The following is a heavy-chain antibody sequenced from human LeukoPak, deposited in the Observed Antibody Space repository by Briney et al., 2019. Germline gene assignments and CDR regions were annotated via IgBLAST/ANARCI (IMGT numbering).Heavy chain of an antibody. J-gene: IGHJ2*01. CDR2: IHSTGST. Sequence: SETLSLTCTVSGDSVTNSSYFWSWIRQPAGKGLEWIGRIHSTGSTNYNPSLKSRVTLFIDAPEKHVSLKLTSVTAADTAVYYCARGGTYPDTWYFDLWGRGTLVT. D-gene: IGHD1-1*01. CDR1: GDSVTNSSYF. V-gene: IGHV4-61*02. CDR3: ARGGTYPDTWYFDL.